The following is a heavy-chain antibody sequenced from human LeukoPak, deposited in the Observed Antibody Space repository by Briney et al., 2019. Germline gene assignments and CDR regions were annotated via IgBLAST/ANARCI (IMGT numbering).Heavy chain of an antibody. Sequence: GGSLRLSCAASGFTFSSYSMNWVRQAPGKGLEWVSSISSSSSYIYYADSVKGRFTISRDNAKNSLYLQMNSLRAEDTAVYYCARDMDTAMAPQGLYDYWGQGTLVTVSS. CDR1: GFTFSSYS. D-gene: IGHD5-18*01. J-gene: IGHJ4*02. CDR3: ARDMDTAMAPQGLYDY. CDR2: ISSSSSYI. V-gene: IGHV3-21*01.